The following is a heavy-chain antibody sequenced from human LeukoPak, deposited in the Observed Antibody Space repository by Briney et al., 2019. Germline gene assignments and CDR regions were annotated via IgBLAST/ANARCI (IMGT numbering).Heavy chain of an antibody. CDR2: INPKSRTT. Sequence: ASVKVSCKASGYTFTSYYIHWVRQAPGQGLEWMGWINPKSRTTKFAQKFQGRVTMTRDTPIRTAYIELSSLRSDDTAVYYCARDREDTWGSPGYFDLWGRGTLVTVSS. V-gene: IGHV1-2*02. J-gene: IGHJ2*01. CDR3: ARDREDTWGSPGYFDL. CDR1: GYTFTSYY. D-gene: IGHD7-27*01.